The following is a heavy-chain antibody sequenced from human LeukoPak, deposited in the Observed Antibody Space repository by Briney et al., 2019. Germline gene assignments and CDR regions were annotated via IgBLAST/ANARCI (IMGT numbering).Heavy chain of an antibody. CDR3: AIYCSSTSCYTEGYYGMDV. D-gene: IGHD2-2*02. CDR1: GYTFTSYG. CDR2: ISAYNGNT. V-gene: IGHV1-18*01. J-gene: IGHJ6*02. Sequence: ASVKVSCKASGYTFTSYGISWVRQAPGQGLEWTGWISAYNGNTNYAQKLQGRVTMTTDTSTSTAYMELRSLRSDDTAVYYCAIYCSSTSCYTEGYYGMDVWGQGTTVTVSS.